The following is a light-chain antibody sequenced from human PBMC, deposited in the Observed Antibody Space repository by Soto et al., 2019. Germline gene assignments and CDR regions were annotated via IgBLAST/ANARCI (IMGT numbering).Light chain of an antibody. J-gene: IGKJ3*01. CDR1: QSVGSY. Sequence: EIVLTQSPATLSLSPGERVTLSCRASQSVGSYLAWYQQKLGQAPRLLIYDASNRATDIPARFSGSGSGTDFILTIRSLAPEDFALYYCYQCSNWPRTFHHWPTVHIK. V-gene: IGKV3-11*01. CDR2: DAS. CDR3: YQCSNWPRT.